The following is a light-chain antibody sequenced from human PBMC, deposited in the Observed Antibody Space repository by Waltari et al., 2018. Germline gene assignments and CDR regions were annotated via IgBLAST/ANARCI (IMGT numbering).Light chain of an antibody. CDR1: QNLLHCNGKIF. CDR2: LGS. J-gene: IGKJ2*01. CDR3: MQALQTPYT. V-gene: IGKV2-28*01. Sequence: DIVMTQSPLSLPVTPGEPASISCRSSQNLLHCNGKIFFDWYLQKPGQSPQLLIYLGSNRASGVPDRFSGSRSGTDFTLKISRVEAEDVGVYYCMQALQTPYTFGQGTKLEIK.